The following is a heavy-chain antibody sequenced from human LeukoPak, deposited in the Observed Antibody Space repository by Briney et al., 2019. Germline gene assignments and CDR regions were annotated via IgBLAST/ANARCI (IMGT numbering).Heavy chain of an antibody. V-gene: IGHV3-23*01. CDR2: IAISDGKT. D-gene: IGHD2-2*01. CDR3: AKLGTSDDH. J-gene: IGHJ4*02. Sequence: PGGSLRLSCAASGFALSSTAMSWVRQAPGKGLEWVSTIAISDGKTYYADSVKGRFSISRDNSKNTLYLQMNSLRAEDTAVYYCAKLGTSDDHWGQGTLVTVSS. CDR1: GFALSSTA.